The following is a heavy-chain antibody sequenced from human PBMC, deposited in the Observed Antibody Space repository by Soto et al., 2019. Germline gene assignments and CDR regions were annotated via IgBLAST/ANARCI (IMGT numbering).Heavy chain of an antibody. J-gene: IGHJ5*02. CDR2: ISAYNGNT. CDR3: ARVKAVAGMVPTNNWFDP. D-gene: IGHD6-19*01. Sequence: ASVKVSCKASGYTFTSYGISWVRQAPGRGLEWMGWISAYNGNTNYAQKLQGRVTMTTDTSTSTAYMELRSLRSDDTAVYYCARVKAVAGMVPTNNWFDPWGQGTLVTVSS. V-gene: IGHV1-18*04. CDR1: GYTFTSYG.